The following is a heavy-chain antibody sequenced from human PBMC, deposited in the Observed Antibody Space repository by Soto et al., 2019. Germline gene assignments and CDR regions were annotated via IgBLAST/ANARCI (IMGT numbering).Heavy chain of an antibody. CDR3: VKNSGWFNT. CDR2: IDGSGGIT. D-gene: IGHD3-10*01. V-gene: IGHV3-23*01. Sequence: GGSLRLSCEASESALTSLDMSWVRQAPGEGLEWVSTIDGSGGITYYADSVKGRFTISRDNSRNTVYLQMNSLRGDDTALYYCVKNSGWFNTWGQGALVTVSS. CDR1: ESALTSLD. J-gene: IGHJ5*02.